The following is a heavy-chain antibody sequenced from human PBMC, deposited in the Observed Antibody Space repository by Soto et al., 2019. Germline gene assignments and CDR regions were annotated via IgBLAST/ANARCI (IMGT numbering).Heavy chain of an antibody. CDR2: IHYNGNT. J-gene: IGHJ4*02. Sequence: SETLSLTCTVSGDSISSYSWSCIRQPPDKGLEWIGNIHYNGNTKYSPSLKSRVTMSVDTSKNHFSLKLISVTTADTAVYFCAREGNLGRWIQPLDSWGQGTLVTVS. V-gene: IGHV4-59*01. CDR3: AREGNLGRWIQPLDS. CDR1: GDSISSYS. D-gene: IGHD2-2*03.